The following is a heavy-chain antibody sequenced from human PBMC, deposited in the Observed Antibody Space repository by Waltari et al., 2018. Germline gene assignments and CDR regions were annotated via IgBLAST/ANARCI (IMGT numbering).Heavy chain of an antibody. J-gene: IGHJ4*02. V-gene: IGHV3-9*01. CDR2: ISWNGGTI. CDR1: GFTFDDFA. CDR3: AKDMRLRGILITSVDF. Sequence: EVQLVESGGGLVQPGGSLRLSCAASGFTFDDFAMNWVRLVAGRGLEWVSAISWNGGTIAYADSVKGRFTIPRDNTKSSLHLQMHSLRTEDTAVYYCAKDMRLRGILITSVDFWGQGIPVTVSS. D-gene: IGHD3-10*01.